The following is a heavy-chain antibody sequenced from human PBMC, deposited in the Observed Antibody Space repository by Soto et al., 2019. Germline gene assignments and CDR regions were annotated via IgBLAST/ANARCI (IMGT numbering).Heavy chain of an antibody. Sequence: PSETLSLTCTVSGGSISSYYWSWIRQPPGKGLEWIGYIYYSGSTNYNPSLKSRVTISVDTSKNQFSLKLSSVTAADTAVYYCARGSRYSYGYYGYWGQETLVTVSS. D-gene: IGHD5-18*01. CDR3: ARGSRYSYGYYGY. J-gene: IGHJ4*02. CDR2: IYYSGST. V-gene: IGHV4-59*01. CDR1: GGSISSYY.